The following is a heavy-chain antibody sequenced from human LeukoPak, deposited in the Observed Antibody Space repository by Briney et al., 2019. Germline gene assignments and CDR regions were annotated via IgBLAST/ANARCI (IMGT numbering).Heavy chain of an antibody. V-gene: IGHV1-18*04. CDR1: GYTFNTYG. CDR3: ARDGRQWVPLNWFDP. CDR2: ISAYNGNT. J-gene: IGHJ5*02. D-gene: IGHD6-19*01. Sequence: GASVKVSCKASGYTFNTYGINWVRQAPEQGLEWMGWISAYNGNTNYAQNFQGRITLTTDTSTSMAYMELTGLRSDDTAVYYCARDGRQWVPLNWFDPWGQGTLVTVSS.